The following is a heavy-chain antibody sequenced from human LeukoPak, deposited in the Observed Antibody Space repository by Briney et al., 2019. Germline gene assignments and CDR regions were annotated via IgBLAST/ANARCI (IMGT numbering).Heavy chain of an antibody. J-gene: IGHJ4*02. V-gene: IGHV3-48*01. Sequence: GGSLRLSCGASAFTFNSYNMNWVRQAPGKGLEWVSYISSSSSIIYYTDSVKGRFTISRDNAKNSLYLQMNSLRAEDTAMYFCAGDDSSGYFFDFWGQGTLVTVSS. CDR1: AFTFNSYN. CDR3: AGDDSSGYFFDF. CDR2: ISSSSSII. D-gene: IGHD3-22*01.